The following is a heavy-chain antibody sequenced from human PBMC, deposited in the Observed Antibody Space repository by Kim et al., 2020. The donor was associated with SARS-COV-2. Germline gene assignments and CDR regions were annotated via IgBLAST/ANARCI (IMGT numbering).Heavy chain of an antibody. D-gene: IGHD5-18*01. CDR2: INHSGST. Sequence: SETLSLTCAVYGGTFSGYYWSWIRQPPGKGLEWIGEINHSGSTNQKPSLKSRVTISVETSKNQFSLKLSSVTAADTAVYYCASRRAYSYGYALRYWGQGTLVTVSS. CDR1: GGTFSGYY. CDR3: ASRRAYSYGYALRY. V-gene: IGHV4-34*01. J-gene: IGHJ4*02.